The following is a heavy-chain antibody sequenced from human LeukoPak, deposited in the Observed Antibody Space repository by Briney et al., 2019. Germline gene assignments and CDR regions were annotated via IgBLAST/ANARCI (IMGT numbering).Heavy chain of an antibody. V-gene: IGHV1-69*13. Sequence: GASVKVSCKASGGTFSSYAISWVRQAPGQGLEWMGGIIPIFGTANYAQKFQGRVTITADESTSTAYMELSRLRSDDTAVYYCARVSDCGGDCYDWFDPWGQGTLVTVSS. CDR3: ARVSDCGGDCYDWFDP. CDR1: GGTFSSYA. D-gene: IGHD2-21*01. J-gene: IGHJ5*02. CDR2: IIPIFGTA.